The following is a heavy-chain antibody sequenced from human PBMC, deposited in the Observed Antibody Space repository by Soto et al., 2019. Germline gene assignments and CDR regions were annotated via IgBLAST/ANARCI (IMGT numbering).Heavy chain of an antibody. CDR2: INHSGST. D-gene: IGHD2-8*01. J-gene: IGHJ4*02. CDR1: GGSFSGYY. Sequence: SETLSLTCAVYGGSFSGYYLSWIRQPPGKGLEWIGEINHSGSTNYNPSLKSRVTISVDTSKNQFSLKLSSVTAADTAVYYCARDECTNGVCYDSYYFDYWGQGTLVTVSS. V-gene: IGHV4-34*01. CDR3: ARDECTNGVCYDSYYFDY.